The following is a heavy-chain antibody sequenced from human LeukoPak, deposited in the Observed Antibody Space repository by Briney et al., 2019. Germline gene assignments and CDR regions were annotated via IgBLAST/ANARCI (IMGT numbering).Heavy chain of an antibody. CDR1: GFTVSSNY. Sequence: GGSLRLSCAASGFTVSSNYMSWVRQAPGKGLEWVSVIYSGGSTYYADSVKGRFTISRDNSKNSLYLQMNSLRAEDTAVYYCASWGCSGGSCYSGEFDYWGQGTLVTVSS. V-gene: IGHV3-53*01. J-gene: IGHJ4*02. CDR3: ASWGCSGGSCYSGEFDY. D-gene: IGHD2-15*01. CDR2: IYSGGST.